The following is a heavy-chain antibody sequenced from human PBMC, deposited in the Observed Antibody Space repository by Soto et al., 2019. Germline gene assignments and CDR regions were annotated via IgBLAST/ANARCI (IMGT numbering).Heavy chain of an antibody. Sequence: PXXTLSLTCTVSGGSISTSAYYWGWIRQPPGKGLEWIGTIYYSGSPYYNPSLKSRVTISVDTSKNQFSLNLNSVTAADTAVYYCYTNGYWGQGTLVTVSS. CDR1: GGSISTSAYY. J-gene: IGHJ4*02. V-gene: IGHV4-39*01. D-gene: IGHD2-8*01. CDR2: IYYSGSP. CDR3: YTNGY.